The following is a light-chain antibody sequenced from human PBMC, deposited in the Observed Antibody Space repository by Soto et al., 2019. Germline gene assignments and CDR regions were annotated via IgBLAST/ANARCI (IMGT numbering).Light chain of an antibody. CDR1: QSVSSGY. J-gene: IGKJ2*01. Sequence: EIVLTQSPGTLSLSPGERATLSCTASQSVSSGYLAWYQQKPGQAPRLLIYGTSSRATGIPDRFSASGSGTDFTLTITRLEPEDFAVYYCQQYGSSLYTFGQGTKLEIK. V-gene: IGKV3-20*01. CDR2: GTS. CDR3: QQYGSSLYT.